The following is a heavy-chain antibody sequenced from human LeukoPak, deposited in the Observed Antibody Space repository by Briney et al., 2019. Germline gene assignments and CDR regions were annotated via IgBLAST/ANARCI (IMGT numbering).Heavy chain of an antibody. J-gene: IGHJ4*02. CDR3: ARDPAKFWSGHDY. V-gene: IGHV3-30*03. Sequence: PGRSLRLSCTASGFIFSSYGMHWVRQAPGKGLEWVAVISYDGSNKYYADSVKGRFTVSRDNSKNTLYVQMNSLRAEDTAVYYCARDPAKFWSGHDYWGQGTLVTVSS. CDR2: ISYDGSNK. CDR1: GFIFSSYG. D-gene: IGHD3-3*01.